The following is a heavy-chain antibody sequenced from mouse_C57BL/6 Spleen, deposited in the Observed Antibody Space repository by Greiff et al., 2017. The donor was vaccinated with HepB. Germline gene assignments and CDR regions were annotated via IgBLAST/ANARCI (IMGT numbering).Heavy chain of an antibody. CDR3: AREGLRRGFYYAMDY. CDR1: GYTFTSYW. J-gene: IGHJ4*01. V-gene: IGHV1-69*01. D-gene: IGHD2-4*01. Sequence: VQLQQPGAELVMPGASVKLSCKASGYTFTSYWMHWVKQRPGQGLEWIGEIDPSDSYTNYNQKFKGKSTLTVEKSSSTAYMQLSSLTSEDSAGYYCAREGLRRGFYYAMDYWGQGTSVTVSS. CDR2: IDPSDSYT.